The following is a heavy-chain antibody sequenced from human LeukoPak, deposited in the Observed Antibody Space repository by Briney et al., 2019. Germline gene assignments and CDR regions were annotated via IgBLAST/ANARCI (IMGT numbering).Heavy chain of an antibody. J-gene: IGHJ4*02. V-gene: IGHV3-74*01. CDR2: INSDMSTT. Sequence: GGSLRLSCAASGFTFSSYWMHWVRQAPGKGLVRVSRINSDMSTTTYADSVKGRFTISRDNAKNTLYLQMNSLRAEDTAVYYCARAGRGLRYFDWLTYDYWGQGTLVTVSS. CDR1: GFTFSSYW. D-gene: IGHD3-9*01. CDR3: ARAGRGLRYFDWLTYDY.